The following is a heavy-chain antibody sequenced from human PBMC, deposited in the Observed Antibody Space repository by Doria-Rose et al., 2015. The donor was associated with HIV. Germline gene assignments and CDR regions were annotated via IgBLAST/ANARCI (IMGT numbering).Heavy chain of an antibody. CDR2: IFSDDER. V-gene: IGHV2-26*01. CDR3: ARIKSSRWYHKYYFDF. CDR1: GVSLSSPGMG. J-gene: IGHJ4*02. D-gene: IGHD6-13*01. Sequence: SGPVLVKPTETLTLTCTVSGVSLSSPGMGVSWIRQPPGQALEWLANIFSDDERSYQTSLKSRLTISRGTSKSQVVLTMTDMDPVDTATYYCARIKSSRWYHKYYFDFWGLGTLVIVSA.